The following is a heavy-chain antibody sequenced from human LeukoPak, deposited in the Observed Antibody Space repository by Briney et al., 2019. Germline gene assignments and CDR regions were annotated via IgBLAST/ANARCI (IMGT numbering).Heavy chain of an antibody. J-gene: IGHJ4*02. Sequence: PSETLSLTCTVSGGSISSSSYYWGWIRQPPGKGLEWIGSIYYSGSTFYNPSLKSRVSISVDTSKNQFSLKLSSVTAADTAVYYCASLAMVSSNGDYWGQGTLVTVSS. CDR3: ASLAMVSSNGDY. CDR1: GGSISSSSYY. D-gene: IGHD5-18*01. CDR2: IYYSGST. V-gene: IGHV4-39*01.